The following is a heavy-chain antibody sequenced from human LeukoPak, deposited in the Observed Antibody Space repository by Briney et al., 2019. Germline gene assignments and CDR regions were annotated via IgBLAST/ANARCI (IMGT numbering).Heavy chain of an antibody. Sequence: SETLSLTCAVYGGSFIGYYGSWIREPPGKGLEWSGEINDSGSTTYTTSLPSRASISVATSKQQFSLMLSSVAAEHTAVSYCAAGITMVRGCCFDPRGQGTLVSVSS. CDR2: INDSGST. J-gene: IGHJ5*02. CDR3: AAGITMVRGCCFDP. V-gene: IGHV4-34*01. CDR1: GGSFIGYY. D-gene: IGHD3-10*01.